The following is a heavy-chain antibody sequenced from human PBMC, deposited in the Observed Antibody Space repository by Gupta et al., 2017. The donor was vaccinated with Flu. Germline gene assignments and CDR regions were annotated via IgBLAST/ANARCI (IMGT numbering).Heavy chain of an antibody. Sequence: QVQLQESGPGLVQPSETLSLTCTVSGGSISSYYWSWIRQPPGKGLEWIGYIYYSGSTNYNPSLKSRVTISVDTSKNQFSLKLSSVTAADTAVYYCARLMASDAFDIWGQGTMVTVSS. J-gene: IGHJ3*02. D-gene: IGHD3-10*01. CDR2: IYYSGST. CDR1: GGSISSYY. CDR3: ARLMASDAFDI. V-gene: IGHV4-59*01.